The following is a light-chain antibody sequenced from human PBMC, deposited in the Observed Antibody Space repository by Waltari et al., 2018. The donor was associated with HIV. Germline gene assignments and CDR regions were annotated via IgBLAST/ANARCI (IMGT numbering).Light chain of an antibody. J-gene: IGLJ3*02. V-gene: IGLV1-51*01. CDR2: DNH. CDR3: GTWDSSVSAGV. CDR1: SSDMGKSH. Sequence: SELTPTLSLPAAHGQKDTTPCPGISSDMGKSHVTCYQQLPKTAPKLIIYDNHKRPSGIPDRFSGSKSGTSATLAITALRTGDEADYYCGTWDSSVSAGVFGGGTKLTVL.